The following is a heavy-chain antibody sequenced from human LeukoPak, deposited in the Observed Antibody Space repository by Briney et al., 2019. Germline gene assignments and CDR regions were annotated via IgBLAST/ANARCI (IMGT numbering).Heavy chain of an antibody. CDR3: AKRIQVWLYFDY. CDR2: ISGSRDNA. D-gene: IGHD5-18*01. CDR1: GFTFSSSV. Sequence: GGSLRLSYAAPGFTFSSSVMSWVRQAPGKGLEWVSLISGSRDNAYYADSVKGRFTISRDNSKNTLYLQMNSLRAEDTAVYYCAKRIQVWLYFDYWGQGTLVTVSS. J-gene: IGHJ4*02. V-gene: IGHV3-23*01.